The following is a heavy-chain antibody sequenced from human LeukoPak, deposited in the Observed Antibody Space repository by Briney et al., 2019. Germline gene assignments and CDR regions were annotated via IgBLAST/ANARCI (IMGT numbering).Heavy chain of an antibody. CDR1: GFAFTSYF. J-gene: IGHJ4*02. V-gene: IGHV3-23*01. Sequence: GGSLRLSCTASGFAFTSYFMTWARQAPGTGLEWVSGINGRGDETHYADSVKGRVTISRDNSKSTGYLQLSGLRAEDTAVYYCACHCSGSRCSDHDYWGQGTVVTVSS. CDR3: ACHCSGSRCSDHDY. D-gene: IGHD2-15*01. CDR2: INGRGDET.